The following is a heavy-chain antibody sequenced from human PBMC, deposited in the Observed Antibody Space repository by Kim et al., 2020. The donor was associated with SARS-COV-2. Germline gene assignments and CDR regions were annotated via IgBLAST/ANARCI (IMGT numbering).Heavy chain of an antibody. CDR2: IWYDGSNK. Sequence: GGSLRLSCAASGFTFSSYGMHWVRQAPGKGLEWGAGIWYDGSNKYYADSVKGRFTISRDNSKNTLYLQMNSLRAEDTAVYYCARDLGITMVRGVIIWVWSMDGWGQGTTATV. V-gene: IGHV3-33*01. D-gene: IGHD3-10*01. CDR3: ARDLGITMVRGVIIWVWSMDG. CDR1: GFTFSSYG. J-gene: IGHJ6*02.